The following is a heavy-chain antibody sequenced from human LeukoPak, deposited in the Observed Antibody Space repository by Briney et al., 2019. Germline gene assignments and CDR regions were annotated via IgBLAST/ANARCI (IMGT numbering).Heavy chain of an antibody. CDR3: ARDLPGIAVAGSFDY. V-gene: IGHV1-69*13. Sequence: ASVKVSCKASGGTFSSYAISWARQAPGQGLEWMGGIIPIFGTANYAQKFQGRVTITADESTSTAYMELSSLRSEDTAVYYCARDLPGIAVAGSFDYWGQGTLVTVSS. CDR2: IIPIFGTA. D-gene: IGHD6-19*01. CDR1: GGTFSSYA. J-gene: IGHJ4*02.